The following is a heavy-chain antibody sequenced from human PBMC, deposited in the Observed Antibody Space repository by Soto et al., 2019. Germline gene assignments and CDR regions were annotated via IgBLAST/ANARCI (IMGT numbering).Heavy chain of an antibody. J-gene: IGHJ6*02. V-gene: IGHV1-69*13. CDR3: ARDRTVTTPHYYYYGMDV. D-gene: IGHD4-4*01. Sequence: SVKVSCKASGGTFSSYAISWVRQAPGQELEWMGGIIPIFGTANYAQKFQGRVTITADESTSTAYMELSSLRSEDTAVYYCARDRTVTTPHYYYYGMDVWGQGTTVTVSS. CDR1: GGTFSSYA. CDR2: IIPIFGTA.